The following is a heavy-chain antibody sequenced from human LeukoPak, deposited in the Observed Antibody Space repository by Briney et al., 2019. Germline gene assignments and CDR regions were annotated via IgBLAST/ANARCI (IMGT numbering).Heavy chain of an antibody. V-gene: IGHV1-18*01. CDR2: ISAYNGNT. D-gene: IGHD2-8*01. CDR1: GYTFTNYG. CDR3: ARGHNGYSGNYFDY. Sequence: EASVKVSCKASGYTFTNYGINWVRQAPGQGLEWMGWISAYNGNTNYPQKLQGRVTMTKDTSTSTGYMELRSLRADDTAIYYCARGHNGYSGNYFDYWGQGTLVTVSS. J-gene: IGHJ4*02.